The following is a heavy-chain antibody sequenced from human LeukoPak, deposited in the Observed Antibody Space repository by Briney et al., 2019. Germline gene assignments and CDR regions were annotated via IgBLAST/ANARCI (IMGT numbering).Heavy chain of an antibody. CDR1: GITCSSYW. J-gene: IGHJ4*02. Sequence: GGSLRLSCAASGITCSSYWMHWVLQAPGKGLVWVSRINSDGSSTSYVDSVRGRFTISRDNAKNTLYLQMNSLRAEDTAVYYCVRSYGSGSYYYGYWGQGTLVTVSS. CDR3: VRSYGSGSYYYGY. D-gene: IGHD3-10*01. V-gene: IGHV3-74*01. CDR2: INSDGSST.